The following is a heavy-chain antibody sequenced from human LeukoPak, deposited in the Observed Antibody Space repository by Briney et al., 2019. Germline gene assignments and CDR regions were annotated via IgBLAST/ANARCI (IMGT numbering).Heavy chain of an antibody. CDR1: GFTFSTYN. D-gene: IGHD1-26*01. J-gene: IGHJ4*02. CDR2: ISGSSSYI. V-gene: IGHV3-21*01. CDR3: ARDLLGWELHYFDY. Sequence: GGSLRLSCAASGFTFSTYNMNWVRQAPGKGLEWVSSISGSSSYIYYADSVKGRFSISRDNAKNSLYLQMNSLRAEDTAVYYCARDLLGWELHYFDYWGQGTLVAVSS.